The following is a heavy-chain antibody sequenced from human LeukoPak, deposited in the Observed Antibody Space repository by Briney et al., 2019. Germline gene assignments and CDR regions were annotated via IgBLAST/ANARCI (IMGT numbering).Heavy chain of an antibody. Sequence: PSETLSLTCSVSGGSISSSTYYWGWIRQPPGKGLEWIGSIYYSGATYYSPSLKSRVTISIDTSKNQLSLRLSSVTAADTAVYYCARGPPDCSSTSCYAFDAFDIWGQGTMVTVSS. CDR3: ARGPPDCSSTSCYAFDAFDI. CDR2: IYYSGAT. CDR1: GGSISSSTYY. J-gene: IGHJ3*02. D-gene: IGHD2-2*01. V-gene: IGHV4-39*01.